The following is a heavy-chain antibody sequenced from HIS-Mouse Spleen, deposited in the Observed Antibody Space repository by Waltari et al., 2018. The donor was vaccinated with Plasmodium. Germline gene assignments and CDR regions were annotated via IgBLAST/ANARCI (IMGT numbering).Heavy chain of an antibody. CDR1: GGSFSGYH. Sequence: QVQLPQWGAGLLQPPETLSLTCAVYGGSFSGYHWSWIREPPGQGLEWIGEINHSGSTNYNPSLKSRVTISVDTSKNQFSLKLSSVTAADTAVYYCARAPIRDAFDIWGQGTMVTVSS. V-gene: IGHV4-34*01. D-gene: IGHD3-9*01. CDR3: ARAPIRDAFDI. J-gene: IGHJ3*02. CDR2: INHSGST.